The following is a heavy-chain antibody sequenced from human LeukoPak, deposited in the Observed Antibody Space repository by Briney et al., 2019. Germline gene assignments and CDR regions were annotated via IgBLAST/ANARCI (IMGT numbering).Heavy chain of an antibody. CDR2: IYYSGST. D-gene: IGHD6-13*01. V-gene: IGHV4-39*07. Sequence: SETLSLTCTVSGGSISSSSYYWGWIRQPPGKGLEWIGSIYYSGSTNYNPSLKSRVTMSVDTSKNQFSLKLSSVTAADTAAYYCARRQLGEDFDYWGQGTLVTVSS. J-gene: IGHJ4*02. CDR3: ARRQLGEDFDY. CDR1: GGSISSSSYY.